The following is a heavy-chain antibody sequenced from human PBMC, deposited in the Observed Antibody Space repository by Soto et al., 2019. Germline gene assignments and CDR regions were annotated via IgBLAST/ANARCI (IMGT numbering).Heavy chain of an antibody. J-gene: IGHJ4*02. Sequence: QITLQESGPTLVKPTQTLTLTCTFSGFSLTTSAVAVGWIRQPPGKALEWLAIVYGSDDKFYSPSLRSRLSITKDISKNQVVLTLTNVDPVDTATYSCVRRYDPYYFDYWGRGTLVTVSS. CDR3: VRRYDPYYFDY. CDR2: VYGSDDK. CDR1: GFSLTTSAVA. V-gene: IGHV2-5*01. D-gene: IGHD1-1*01.